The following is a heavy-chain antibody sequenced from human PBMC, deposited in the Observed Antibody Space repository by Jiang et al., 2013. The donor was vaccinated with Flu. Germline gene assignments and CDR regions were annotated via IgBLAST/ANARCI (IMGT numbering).Heavy chain of an antibody. CDR2: ISGNNGNT. V-gene: IGHV1-18*01. D-gene: IGHD2-2*01. J-gene: IGHJ6*02. CDR3: ARDLDCSSTSCYGYYGLDV. CDR1: GYTFTTYG. Sequence: GAEVKKPGASVKVSCKASGYTFTTYGMAWVRQAPGQGLEWMGWISGNNGNTNYAQKFQGRVTMTIDTSTSTAYMELRSLRSDDTAVYYCARDLDCSSTSCYGYYGLDVWGQGDHGHRLL.